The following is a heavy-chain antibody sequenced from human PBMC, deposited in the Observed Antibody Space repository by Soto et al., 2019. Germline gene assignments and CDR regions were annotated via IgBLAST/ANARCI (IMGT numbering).Heavy chain of an antibody. CDR2: INPSGGST. Sequence: QVQLVQSGAEVKKPGASVKVSCKASGYTFTSYYMHWVRQAPGQGLEWMGIINPSGGSTSYAQKFQGRVTMTRDTSTSTVYMELSSLRSEDTAVYYCARAGSSSWYSFYYYGMDVWGQGTTVTVSS. V-gene: IGHV1-46*01. CDR1: GYTFTSYY. D-gene: IGHD6-13*01. CDR3: ARAGSSSWYSFYYYGMDV. J-gene: IGHJ6*02.